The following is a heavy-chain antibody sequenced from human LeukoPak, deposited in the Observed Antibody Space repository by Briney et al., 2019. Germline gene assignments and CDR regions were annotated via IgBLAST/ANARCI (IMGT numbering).Heavy chain of an antibody. CDR1: GFTFGNYA. CDR3: AKSRIVVVTAIDD. Sequence: GGSLRLSCVASGFTFGNYAMSCVRKAQGQGMERVSAITGSGDSTFNADSVQGRFAISRDNSKNTLHMQMNNVRAEDTAIYCCAKSRIVVVTAIDDWGQGILVTVSS. J-gene: IGHJ4*02. CDR2: ITGSGDST. D-gene: IGHD2-21*02. V-gene: IGHV3-23*01.